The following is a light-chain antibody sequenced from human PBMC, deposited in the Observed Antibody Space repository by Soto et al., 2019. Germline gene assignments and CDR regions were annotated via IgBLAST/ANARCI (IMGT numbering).Light chain of an antibody. V-gene: IGLV1-44*01. J-gene: IGLJ3*02. CDR2: DNN. Sequence: QSVLTQPPSASGTPGQRVTISCSGSGSNIGSNTVNWYQQFPGTAPKLLIYDNNQWPSGVPDRFSGSKSGTSASLAISGLQSEDESDYYCAAWDDSLNGWVFGGGTKLTVL. CDR3: AAWDDSLNGWV. CDR1: GSNIGSNT.